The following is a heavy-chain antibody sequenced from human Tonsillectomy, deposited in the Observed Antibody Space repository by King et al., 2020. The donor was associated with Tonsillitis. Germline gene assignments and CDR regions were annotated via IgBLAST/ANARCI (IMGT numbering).Heavy chain of an antibody. CDR2: ISWNSGSI. J-gene: IGHJ4*02. CDR3: AKGVGARVAAAF. V-gene: IGHV3-9*01. CDR1: GFIFDDYA. D-gene: IGHD6-13*01. Sequence: VQLVESGGGLVQPGRSLRLSCAASGFIFDDYAMHWVRQAPGKGLEWVSTISWNSGSIGYADSVNGRFTISRDNAKNSLFLQMNSLRSEDTALYYCAKGVGARVAAAFWGPGTLVTVSS.